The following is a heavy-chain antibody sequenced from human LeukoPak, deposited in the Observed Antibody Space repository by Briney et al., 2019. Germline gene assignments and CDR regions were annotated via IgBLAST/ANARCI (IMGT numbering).Heavy chain of an antibody. CDR3: VKEGYGTTWNADFDY. CDR2: ISGSGDKT. V-gene: IGHV3-23*01. J-gene: IGHJ4*02. CDR1: GFTFSSYA. D-gene: IGHD6-13*01. Sequence: GGSLRLSCAVSGFTFSSYAMSWVRQAPGKGLEWVSAISGSGDKTFYPDPVKGRFTISRDNSKNTLYLLMNSLRAEDTAVYYCVKEGYGTTWNADFDYWGQGTLVTVSS.